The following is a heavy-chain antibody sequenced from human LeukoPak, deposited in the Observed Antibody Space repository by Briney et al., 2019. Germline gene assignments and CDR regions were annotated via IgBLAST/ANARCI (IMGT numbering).Heavy chain of an antibody. CDR1: RFTFSGYA. CDR3: AREQYYYGSGSYYALDY. CDR2: VSYDGSDK. Sequence: PGGSLRLSCAASRFTFSGYAMHWVRQAPGKGLEWVALVSYDGSDKYYADSVKGRFTISRDNSKNTLYLQMGSLRAEDTAVYHCAREQYYYGSGSYYALDYWGQGTLVTVSS. D-gene: IGHD3-10*01. J-gene: IGHJ4*02. V-gene: IGHV3-30*04.